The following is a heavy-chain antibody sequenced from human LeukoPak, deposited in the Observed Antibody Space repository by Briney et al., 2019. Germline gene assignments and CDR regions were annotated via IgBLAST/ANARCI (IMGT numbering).Heavy chain of an antibody. J-gene: IGHJ5*02. CDR3: ARDQGVDTRCFDL. D-gene: IGHD2-8*01. V-gene: IGHV3-30-3*01. CDR2: ISYDGSNK. Sequence: GRSLRLSCAASGFTFSSYAMHWVRQAPGKGLEWVAVISYDGSNKYYADSVKGRFTISRDNAKNSLYLQMNSLRDEDTAVYYCARDQGVDTRCFDLWGQGTVVTVSS. CDR1: GFTFSSYA.